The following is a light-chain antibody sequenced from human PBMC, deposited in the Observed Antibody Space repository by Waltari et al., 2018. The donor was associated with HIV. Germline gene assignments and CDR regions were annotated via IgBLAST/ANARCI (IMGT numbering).Light chain of an antibody. CDR3: ASFTSGRLNV. Sequence: QSALTQPASVSGSPGQSITISCTGTSSDVGASEYVSWYQQHPGKVPKLLIYDVYNRPSRISNRFSGSKSGNTASLTISGLQAEDEAAYYCASFTSGRLNVFGTGTKVTVL. J-gene: IGLJ1*01. CDR1: SSDVGASEY. V-gene: IGLV2-14*03. CDR2: DVY.